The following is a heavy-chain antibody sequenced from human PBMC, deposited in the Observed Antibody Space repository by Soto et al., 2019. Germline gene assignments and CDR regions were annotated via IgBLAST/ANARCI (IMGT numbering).Heavy chain of an antibody. V-gene: IGHV4-31*03. J-gene: IGHJ6*02. Sequence: SETLSLTCTVSGGSISSGGYYWSWIRQHPGKGLEWIGYIYYSGSTYYNPSLKSRVTISVDTSKNQFSLKLSSVTAADTAVYYCARVLRINGQQLAPYYYYYYGMDVWGQGTTVTVSS. CDR1: GGSISSGGYY. CDR3: ARVLRINGQQLAPYYYYYYGMDV. D-gene: IGHD6-13*01. CDR2: IYYSGST.